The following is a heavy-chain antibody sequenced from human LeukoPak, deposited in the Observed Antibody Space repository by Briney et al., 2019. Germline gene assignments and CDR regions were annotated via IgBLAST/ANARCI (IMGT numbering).Heavy chain of an antibody. Sequence: SETLSLTCTVSGGSISSYYWSWIRQPPGKGLEWIGYIYYSGSTYYNPSLKSRVTISVDTSKNQFSLKLSSVTAADTAVYYCARDDYDFWSGTLDYWGQGTLVTVSS. CDR1: GGSISSYY. CDR2: IYYSGST. J-gene: IGHJ4*02. V-gene: IGHV4-59*12. D-gene: IGHD3-3*01. CDR3: ARDDYDFWSGTLDY.